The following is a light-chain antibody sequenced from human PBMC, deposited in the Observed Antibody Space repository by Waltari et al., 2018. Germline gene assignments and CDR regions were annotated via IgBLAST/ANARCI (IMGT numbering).Light chain of an antibody. Sequence: SYMLTQPPSVSVAPGKTARITCGGNDIGSNSVQWYQQKPGQAPVVVMSYDSDRPSGIPERFSGSNSGNTATLTITRVEAGDEADYYCQVWDRNPDHTEVFGGGTRVTVL. CDR3: QVWDRNPDHTEV. CDR1: DIGSNS. V-gene: IGLV3-21*04. CDR2: YDS. J-gene: IGLJ3*02.